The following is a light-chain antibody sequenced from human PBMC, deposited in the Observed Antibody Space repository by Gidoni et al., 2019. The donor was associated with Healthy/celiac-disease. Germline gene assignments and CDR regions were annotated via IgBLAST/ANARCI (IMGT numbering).Light chain of an antibody. J-gene: IGLJ2*01. CDR1: SSDVDGYNY. CDR2: EFS. CDR3: SSYTSSSTVV. Sequence: QSALTQPAPVSGSPGQSITISCTGTSSDVDGYNYVSWYQQHPGNAPTLMIDEFSNRPSGVSNRVSGSKSGNTASLTIAGLQAEDEADYYCSSYTSSSTVVFGGGTKLTVL. V-gene: IGLV2-14*01.